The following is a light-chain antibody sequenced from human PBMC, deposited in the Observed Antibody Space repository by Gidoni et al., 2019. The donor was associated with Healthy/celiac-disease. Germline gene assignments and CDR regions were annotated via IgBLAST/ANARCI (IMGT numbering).Light chain of an antibody. CDR2: AAS. CDR1: QGISSY. CDR3: QQYYSYPQLT. Sequence: AIRMTQSPSSFSASTGDRVTITCRASQGISSYLAWYQQKPGKAPKLLLYAASTLQSGVPSRFSGSGSGTDFTLTISCLQSEDFATYYCQQYYSYPQLTFGGGTKVEIK. V-gene: IGKV1-8*01. J-gene: IGKJ4*01.